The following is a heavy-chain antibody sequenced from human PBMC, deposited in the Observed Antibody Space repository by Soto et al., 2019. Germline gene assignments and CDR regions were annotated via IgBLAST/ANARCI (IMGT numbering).Heavy chain of an antibody. J-gene: IGHJ6*01. D-gene: IGHD2-2*01. CDR3: PNSLSAFCVDTSCYGNTYGLGV. V-gene: IGHV3-23*01. Sequence: PGPPRRLSFAAFGLTFSSDDMSWLGQGPWNWLEWVSSITKTGASAFHADSAKALFTVSIDNSNNTLFLQMNRLSAEDTAVYFCPNSLSAFCVDTSCYGNTYGLGVWGQ. CDR1: GLTFSSDD. CDR2: ITKTGASA.